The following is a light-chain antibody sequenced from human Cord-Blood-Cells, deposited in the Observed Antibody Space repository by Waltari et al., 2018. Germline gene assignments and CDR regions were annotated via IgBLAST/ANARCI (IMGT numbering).Light chain of an antibody. CDR3: SSYAGSNNWV. Sequence: QSALTQPPSASGSPGQSVTISCTGTSSDVGGYNYVSWYQQHPGKAPKLIIYEVSKRPAGVPDRFSVSKSGSTASLTVSGLQAEDEADYYCSSYAGSNNWVFGGGTKLTVL. CDR1: SSDVGGYNY. V-gene: IGLV2-8*01. CDR2: EVS. J-gene: IGLJ3*02.